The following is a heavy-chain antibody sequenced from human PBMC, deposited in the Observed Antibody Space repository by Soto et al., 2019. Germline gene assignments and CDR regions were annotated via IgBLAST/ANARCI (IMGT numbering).Heavy chain of an antibody. CDR2: IIPIFGTA. CDR3: ARVEGELEGIAYCGGDCYSYNWFDP. Sequence: SVKASCKASGGTFSRYAISWVRQAPGQGLEWMGGIIPIFGTANYAQKFQGRVTITADESTSTAYMELSSLRSEDTAVYYCARVEGELEGIAYCGGDCYSYNWFDPWG. J-gene: IGHJ5*02. D-gene: IGHD2-21*02. V-gene: IGHV1-69*13. CDR1: GGTFSRYA.